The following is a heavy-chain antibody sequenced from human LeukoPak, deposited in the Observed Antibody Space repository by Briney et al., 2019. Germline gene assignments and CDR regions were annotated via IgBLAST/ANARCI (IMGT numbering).Heavy chain of an antibody. D-gene: IGHD3-22*01. CDR2: IYYSGST. CDR1: GGSISSSSYY. CDR3: ARLGLDYYYDSSGWFDP. Sequence: SETLSLTCTVSGGSISSSSYYWGWIRQPPGRGREWIGSIYYSGSTYYNPSLKSRVTISVDTSKNQFSLKLSSVTAADTAVYYCARLGLDYYYDSSGWFDPWGQGTLVTVSS. V-gene: IGHV4-39*01. J-gene: IGHJ5*02.